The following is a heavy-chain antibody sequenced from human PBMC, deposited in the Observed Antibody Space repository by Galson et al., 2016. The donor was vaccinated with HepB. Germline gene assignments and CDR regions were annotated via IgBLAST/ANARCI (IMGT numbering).Heavy chain of an antibody. CDR3: AKDSGFDSVN. CDR2: IRGGGSVI. D-gene: IGHD5-12*01. J-gene: IGHJ4*02. V-gene: IGHV3-48*03. Sequence: SLRLSCAGSRFTFSSYGFNWVRQAPGKGLEWVSYIRGGGSVIYDADSLKGRFNISRDNAKNLLYLQMNSLRAEDTAVYYCAKDSGFDSVNWGQGTLVTVSS. CDR1: RFTFSSYG.